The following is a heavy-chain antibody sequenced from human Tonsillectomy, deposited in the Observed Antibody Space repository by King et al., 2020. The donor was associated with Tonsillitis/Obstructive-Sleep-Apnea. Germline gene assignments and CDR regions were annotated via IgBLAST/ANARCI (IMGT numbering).Heavy chain of an antibody. D-gene: IGHD2-2*01. V-gene: IGHV4-39*01. J-gene: IGHJ4*02. CDR1: GGSISSSSYY. Sequence: QLQESGPGLVKPSETLSLTCTVSGGSISSSSYYWGWIRQPPGKGLECIGRIYYSGSTYYKPSLKNRVTISVDTSKNQFSLKLSSVTAADTAVYYCARQPGRYCSSTSCYHFDYWGQGTLVTVSS. CDR3: ARQPGRYCSSTSCYHFDY. CDR2: IYYSGST.